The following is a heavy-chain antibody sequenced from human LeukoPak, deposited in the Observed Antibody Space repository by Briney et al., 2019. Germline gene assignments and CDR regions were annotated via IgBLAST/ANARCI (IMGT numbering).Heavy chain of an antibody. CDR3: TIAAAGTTDWYFDL. Sequence: VASVKVSCKASGYTFTSYYMHRVRQAPGQGLEWLGIINPSGGSTSYAQKFQGRVTMTRDTSTSTVYMELSSLRPEDTAVYYCTIAAAGTTDWYFDLWGRGTLVTVSS. CDR2: INPSGGST. CDR1: GYTFTSYY. J-gene: IGHJ2*01. D-gene: IGHD6-13*01. V-gene: IGHV1-46*01.